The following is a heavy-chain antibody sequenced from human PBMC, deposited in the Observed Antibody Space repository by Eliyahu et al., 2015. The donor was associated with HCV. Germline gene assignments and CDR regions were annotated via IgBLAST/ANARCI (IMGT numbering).Heavy chain of an antibody. V-gene: IGHV3-30*04. Sequence: QVQLVESGGGVVQPGRSLRLSCAAFGFRFSGQAMHWVRQAPGKGLEWVAVISDDGKREYYADSVKGRFTISRDNSKNTLYLQMDTQRAEDTALYYCARDIYVGGTVGAPDVWGQGTMVTVSS. CDR1: GFRFSGQA. CDR2: ISDDGKRE. CDR3: ARDIYVGGTVGAPDV. D-gene: IGHD1-26*01. J-gene: IGHJ3*01.